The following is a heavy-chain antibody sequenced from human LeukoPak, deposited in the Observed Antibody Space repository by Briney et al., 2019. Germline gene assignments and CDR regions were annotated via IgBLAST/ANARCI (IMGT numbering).Heavy chain of an antibody. Sequence: GGSLRLSCAASGFTLSSYEMNWVRLAPGKGLEWISYITTSGTSTYYADSVKGRFTISRDNGKTALSLQMNSLRAEDTAVYYCVVHSATSCYWGQGTLVTVSS. CDR2: ITTSGTST. J-gene: IGHJ4*02. CDR3: VVHSATSCY. CDR1: GFTLSSYE. V-gene: IGHV3-48*03. D-gene: IGHD1-26*01.